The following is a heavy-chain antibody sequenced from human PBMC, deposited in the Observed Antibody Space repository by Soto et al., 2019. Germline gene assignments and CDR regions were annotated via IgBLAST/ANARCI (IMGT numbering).Heavy chain of an antibody. CDR3: ARDAYSGSYYYGYYYYGMDV. CDR2: ISAYNGNT. CDR1: GYTFTSYG. D-gene: IGHD1-26*01. V-gene: IGHV1-18*01. J-gene: IGHJ6*02. Sequence: ASVKVSCKXSGYTFTSYGISWVRQAPGQGLEWMGWISAYNGNTNYAQKLQGRVTMTTDTSTSTAYMELRSLRSDDTAVYYCARDAYSGSYYYGYYYYGMDVWGQGTTVTVS.